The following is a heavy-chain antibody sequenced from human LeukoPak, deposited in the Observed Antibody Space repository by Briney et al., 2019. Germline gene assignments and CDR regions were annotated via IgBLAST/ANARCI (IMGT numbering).Heavy chain of an antibody. CDR3: AKRMGPSIAATDLDY. D-gene: IGHD6-13*01. Sequence: PGGSLRLSCAASGFAFSTFGMEWVRQAPGKGLEWVAVISHDGSNKYYADSVKGRFTVSRDNSKNTLYLQMSSLRVEDTAVYYCAKRMGPSIAATDLDYWGQGTLVTVSS. V-gene: IGHV3-30*18. CDR1: GFAFSTFG. CDR2: ISHDGSNK. J-gene: IGHJ4*02.